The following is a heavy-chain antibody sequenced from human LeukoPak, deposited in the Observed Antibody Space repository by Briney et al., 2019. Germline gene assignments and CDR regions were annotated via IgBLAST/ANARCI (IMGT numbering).Heavy chain of an antibody. J-gene: IGHJ3*02. Sequence: TGGSLRLSCAASGFTFSSYAMSWVRQAPGKGLEWVSAISGSGGCTYYADSVKGRFTISRDNSKNTLYLQMNSLRAEDTAVYYCAKDGPEVGDLGNDAFDIWGQGTMVTVSS. V-gene: IGHV3-23*01. D-gene: IGHD1-26*01. CDR2: ISGSGGCT. CDR3: AKDGPEVGDLGNDAFDI. CDR1: GFTFSSYA.